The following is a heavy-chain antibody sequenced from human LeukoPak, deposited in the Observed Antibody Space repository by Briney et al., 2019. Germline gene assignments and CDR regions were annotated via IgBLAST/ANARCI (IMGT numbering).Heavy chain of an antibody. V-gene: IGHV3-23*01. D-gene: IGHD2-15*01. J-gene: IGHJ3*02. CDR2: ISGSGSTT. Sequence: GGSLRPSCAASGFTFSNFAMHWVRQAPGKGLEWVSAISGSGSTTYYADSVKGRFTISRDNSKNTLFLQMNSLTAEDTAIYSCARPRLEYCSGGSCFDAFDIWGQGTMVTVSS. CDR1: GFTFSNFA. CDR3: ARPRLEYCSGGSCFDAFDI.